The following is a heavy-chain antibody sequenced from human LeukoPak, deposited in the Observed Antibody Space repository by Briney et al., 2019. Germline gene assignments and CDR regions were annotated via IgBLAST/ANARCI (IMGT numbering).Heavy chain of an antibody. CDR3: ARERFQYSPSSDY. V-gene: IGHV3-7*01. CDR2: IKQDGSEK. Sequence: GGSLRLSCAASGFTFSSYWMSWVRQAPGKGLEWVANIKQDGSEKYYVDSVKGRFTISRDNAKNSLYLQMNSLRAEDTAVYYCARERFQYSPSSDYWGQGTLVAVSS. CDR1: GFTFSSYW. J-gene: IGHJ4*02. D-gene: IGHD2-15*01.